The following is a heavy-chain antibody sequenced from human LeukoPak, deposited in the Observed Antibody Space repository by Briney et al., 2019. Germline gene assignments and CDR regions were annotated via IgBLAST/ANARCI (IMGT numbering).Heavy chain of an antibody. CDR2: IKTQVYGGTT. J-gene: IGHJ4*01. Sequence: GGSLRLSCTTSGFPFGDFAMNWVRQAPGKGLEWVGFIKTQVYGGTTEYGASVKGRFTISRDDSRAIAYLQMNSLKTEDTAVYFCTIDHRDDWNPGYYFDYWGHGALVTVSS. D-gene: IGHD1-1*01. CDR3: TIDHRDDWNPGYYFDY. V-gene: IGHV3-49*04. CDR1: GFPFGDFA.